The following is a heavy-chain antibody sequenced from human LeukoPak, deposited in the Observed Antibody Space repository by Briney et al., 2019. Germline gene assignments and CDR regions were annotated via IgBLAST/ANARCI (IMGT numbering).Heavy chain of an antibody. V-gene: IGHV4-34*01. CDR3: ARAAYSGSYYVDY. CDR1: GGSFSGYC. Sequence: SETLSLTCAVYGGSFSGYCWSWIRQPPGKGLEWIGEINHSGSTNYNPSLKSRVTISVDTSKNQFSLKLSSVTAADTAVYYCARAAYSGSYYVDYWGQGTLVTVSS. D-gene: IGHD1-26*01. CDR2: INHSGST. J-gene: IGHJ4*02.